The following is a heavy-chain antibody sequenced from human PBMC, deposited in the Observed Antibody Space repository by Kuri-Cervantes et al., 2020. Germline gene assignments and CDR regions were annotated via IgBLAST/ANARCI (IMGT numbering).Heavy chain of an antibody. J-gene: IGHJ4*02. CDR3: ARDADSSSSVFDY. CDR2: ISSSGSTI. Sequence: GGSLRLSCAASGFTFSSYEMNWVRQAPGKGLEWVSYISSSGSTIYYADSVKGRFTISRDNAKNSLYLQMNSLRAEDTAVYYCARDADSSSSVFDYWGQGTLVTVSS. D-gene: IGHD6-13*01. V-gene: IGHV3-48*03. CDR1: GFTFSSYE.